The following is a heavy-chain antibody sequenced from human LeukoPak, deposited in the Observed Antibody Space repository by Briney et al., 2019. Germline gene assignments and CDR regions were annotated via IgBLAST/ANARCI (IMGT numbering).Heavy chain of an antibody. CDR1: GYTFTSYD. CDR3: ARDLPPAARTNWFDP. D-gene: IGHD6-13*01. V-gene: IGHV1-2*02. Sequence: ASVKVSCKASGYTFTSYDINWVRQATGQGLEWMGWINPNSGGTNYAQKFQGRVTMTRDTSISTAYMELSRLRSDDTAVYYCARDLPPAARTNWFDPWGQGTLVTVSS. CDR2: INPNSGGT. J-gene: IGHJ5*02.